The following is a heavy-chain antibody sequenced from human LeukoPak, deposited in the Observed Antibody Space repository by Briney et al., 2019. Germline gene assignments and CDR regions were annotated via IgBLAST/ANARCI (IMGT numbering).Heavy chain of an antibody. Sequence: GGSLRLSCAASGFIFSSYWMSWVRQAPGKGLEWVANIKQDGSEKYYVDSVKGRFTISRDNAKNSLYLQMNSLRAEDTAVYYCARVGYSSSWYDYWGQGTLVTVSS. D-gene: IGHD6-13*01. CDR3: ARVGYSSSWYDY. CDR1: GFIFSSYW. CDR2: IKQDGSEK. J-gene: IGHJ4*02. V-gene: IGHV3-7*01.